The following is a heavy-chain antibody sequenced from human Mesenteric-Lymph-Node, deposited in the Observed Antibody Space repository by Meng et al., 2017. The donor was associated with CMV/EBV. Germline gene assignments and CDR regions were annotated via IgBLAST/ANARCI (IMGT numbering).Heavy chain of an antibody. D-gene: IGHD3-16*01. CDR1: GGSISSSSYY. Sequence: GSLRLSCTVSGGSISSSSYYWGWIRQPPGKGLEWIGTIYYSGSTYYNASLKSRVTISVDTSKNQLSLKLSSVTAADTAVYYCARWDWGFDIWGQGTMVTVSS. CDR3: ARWDWGFDI. J-gene: IGHJ3*02. CDR2: IYYSGST. V-gene: IGHV4-39*07.